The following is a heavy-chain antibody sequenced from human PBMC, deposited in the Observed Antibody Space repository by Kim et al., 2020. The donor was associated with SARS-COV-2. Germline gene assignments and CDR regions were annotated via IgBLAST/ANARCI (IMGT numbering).Heavy chain of an antibody. CDR1: GFTFSSYW. V-gene: IGHV3-74*01. CDR3: ARLYYDFWSGYYMYYYYMDV. Sequence: GGSLRLSCAASGFTFSSYWMHWVRQAPGKGLVWVSRINSDGSSTSYADSVKGRFTISRDNAKNTLYLQMNSLRAEDTAVYYCARLYYDFWSGYYMYYYYMDVWGKGTTVTVSS. D-gene: IGHD3-3*01. J-gene: IGHJ6*03. CDR2: INSDGSST.